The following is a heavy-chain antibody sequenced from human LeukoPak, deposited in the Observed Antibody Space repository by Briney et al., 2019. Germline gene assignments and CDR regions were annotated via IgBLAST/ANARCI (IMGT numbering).Heavy chain of an antibody. Sequence: GGSLRLSCTASGFTFGDYAMSWVRQAPGKGLEWVGFIRSKAYGGTTEYAASVKGRFTISRDDSKSIAYLQMNSLKTEDTAVYYCATRAAGGSVAYLNWGQGTLVTVSS. V-gene: IGHV3-49*04. D-gene: IGHD6-13*01. CDR2: IRSKAYGGTT. J-gene: IGHJ4*02. CDR1: GFTFGDYA. CDR3: ATRAAGGSVAYLN.